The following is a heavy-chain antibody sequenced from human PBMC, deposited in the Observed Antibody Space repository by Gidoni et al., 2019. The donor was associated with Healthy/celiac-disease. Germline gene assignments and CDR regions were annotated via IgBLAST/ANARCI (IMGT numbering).Heavy chain of an antibody. CDR3: ARGFFTAVAGHYFDD. V-gene: IGHV4-34*01. Sequence: QVQLQPWGAGLLKPSATLSLNCAVNGGSLRGYYWSWIRQPPGKGLEWIGEINHSGSTNYNPSLKRRVTISVDTSKNQFSLKLSSVTAADTAVYYCARGFFTAVAGHYFDDWGQGTLVTVSS. CDR1: GGSLRGYY. CDR2: INHSGST. J-gene: IGHJ4*02. D-gene: IGHD6-19*01.